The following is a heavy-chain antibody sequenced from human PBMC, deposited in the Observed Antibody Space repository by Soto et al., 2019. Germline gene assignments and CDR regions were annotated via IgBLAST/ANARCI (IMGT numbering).Heavy chain of an antibody. Sequence: GGSLRLSCAASGFTFSSYGMHWVRQAPGKGLEWVAVIWYDGSNKYYADSVKGRFTISRDNSKNTLYLQMNSLRAEDTAVYYCARELDELRYFDCCDDAFDIWGQGTMDTVSS. J-gene: IGHJ3*02. V-gene: IGHV3-33*01. CDR1: GFTFSSYG. D-gene: IGHD3-9*01. CDR3: ARELDELRYFDCCDDAFDI. CDR2: IWYDGSNK.